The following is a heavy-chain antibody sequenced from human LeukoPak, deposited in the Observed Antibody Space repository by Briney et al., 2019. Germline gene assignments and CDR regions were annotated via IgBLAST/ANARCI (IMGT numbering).Heavy chain of an antibody. Sequence: GGSLRLSCAASGFTFDDYGMSWVRQAPGRGLEWVSGINWNGGSTGYADSVKGRFTISRDNAKNSLYLQMNSLRAEDTALYYCARDRKFTDAFDIWGQGTMVTVSS. CDR1: GFTFDDYG. V-gene: IGHV3-20*04. CDR3: ARDRKFTDAFDI. J-gene: IGHJ3*02. CDR2: INWNGGST.